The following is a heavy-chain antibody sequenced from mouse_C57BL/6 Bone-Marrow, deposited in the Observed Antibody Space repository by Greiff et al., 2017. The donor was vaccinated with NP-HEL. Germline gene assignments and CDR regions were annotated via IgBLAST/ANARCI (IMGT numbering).Heavy chain of an antibody. CDR2: ISSGGSYT. Sequence: EVNVVESGGDLVKPGGSLKLSCAASGFTFSSYGMSWVRQTPDKRLEWVATISSGGSYTYYPDSVKGRFTISRDNAKNTLYLQMSSLKSEDTAMYYCARHPDYWGQGTTLTVSS. CDR1: GFTFSSYG. CDR3: ARHPDY. J-gene: IGHJ2*01. V-gene: IGHV5-6*01.